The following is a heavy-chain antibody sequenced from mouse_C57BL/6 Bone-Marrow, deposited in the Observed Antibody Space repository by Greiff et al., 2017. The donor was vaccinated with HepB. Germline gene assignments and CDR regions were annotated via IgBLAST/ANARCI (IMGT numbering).Heavy chain of an antibody. CDR3: ARRSTVVADYFDY. CDR1: GYTFTSYG. D-gene: IGHD1-1*01. J-gene: IGHJ2*01. CDR2: IYPRSGNT. Sequence: QVQLQQSGAELARPGASVKLSCKASGYTFTSYGISWVKQRTGQGLEWIGEIYPRSGNTYYNEKFKGKATLTADKSSSTAYMELRSLTSEDSAVYFCARRSTVVADYFDYWGQGTTLTVSS. V-gene: IGHV1-81*01.